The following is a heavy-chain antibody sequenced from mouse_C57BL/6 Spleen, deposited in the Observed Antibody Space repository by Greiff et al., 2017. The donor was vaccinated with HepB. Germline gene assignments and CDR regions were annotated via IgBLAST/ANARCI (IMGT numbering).Heavy chain of an antibody. Sequence: VQLQQSGPELVKPGASVKIPCKASGYTFTDYNMDWVKQSHGKSLEWIGDINPNNGGTIYNQKFKGKATLTVDKSSSTAYMELRSLTSEDTAVYYCARYGTRYAMDYWGQGTSVTVSS. V-gene: IGHV1-18*01. D-gene: IGHD1-1*01. J-gene: IGHJ4*01. CDR3: ARYGTRYAMDY. CDR2: INPNNGGT. CDR1: GYTFTDYN.